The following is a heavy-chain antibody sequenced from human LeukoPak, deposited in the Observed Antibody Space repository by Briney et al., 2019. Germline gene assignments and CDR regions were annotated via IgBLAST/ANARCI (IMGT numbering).Heavy chain of an antibody. CDR2: ISYDGSNK. CDR1: GFTFSSYG. V-gene: IGHV3-30*18. Sequence: GGSLRLSCAASGFTFSSYGMHWVRQAPAKGLEWVAVISYDGSNKYYADSVKGRFAISRDNSKNTLYLQMNSLRAEDTAVYYCAKDLPTVTTSFLGYWGQGTLVTVSS. J-gene: IGHJ4*02. CDR3: AKDLPTVTTSFLGY. D-gene: IGHD4-17*01.